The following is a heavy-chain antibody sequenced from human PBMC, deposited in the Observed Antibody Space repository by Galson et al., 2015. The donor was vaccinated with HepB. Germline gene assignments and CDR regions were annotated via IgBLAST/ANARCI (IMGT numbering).Heavy chain of an antibody. CDR2: ISHDGSES. Sequence: SLRLSCAAPGFSLSSYGAHWVRQAPGKGLEWVGVISHDGSESFYADSVRGRLIISRGNTVYLQMNSLRPEDTAVYYCVKDLGGGTIPGMITVFEGSGPDYWGQGTLVAVSS. V-gene: IGHV3-30*18. CDR1: GFSLSSYG. D-gene: IGHD3-16*01. J-gene: IGHJ4*02. CDR3: VKDLGGGTIPGMITVFEGSGPDY.